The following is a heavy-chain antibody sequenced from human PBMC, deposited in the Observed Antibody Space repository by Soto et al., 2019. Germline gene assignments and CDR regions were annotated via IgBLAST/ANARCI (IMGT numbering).Heavy chain of an antibody. Sequence: QVQLVQSGAEVKKPGASVKVSCKASGYTFTGYYMHWVRQAPGQGLEWMGWINHNSGGTNYAQKFQGRVTMTRDTSISTAYMELSRLRSDDTAVYYCARGCLEYSGSYGHYWGQGTLVTVSS. V-gene: IGHV1-2*02. CDR2: INHNSGGT. CDR1: GYTFTGYY. D-gene: IGHD1-26*01. CDR3: ARGCLEYSGSYGHY. J-gene: IGHJ4*02.